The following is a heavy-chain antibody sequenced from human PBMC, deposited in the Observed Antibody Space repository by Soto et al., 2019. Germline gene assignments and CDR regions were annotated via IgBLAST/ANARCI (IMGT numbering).Heavy chain of an antibody. D-gene: IGHD3-10*01. CDR2: IYYTGST. V-gene: IGHV4-59*01. Sequence: KTSETLSLTCTVSGGSISSSCWSWIRQPPGKELEWIGYIYYTGSTYYSPSLKSRVIISLDASRTQFSLKLNSVTTADTAVYYCARDFWFEELSGGYYQYAMDVWGQGTTVTVSS. J-gene: IGHJ6*02. CDR1: GGSISSSC. CDR3: ARDFWFEELSGGYYQYAMDV.